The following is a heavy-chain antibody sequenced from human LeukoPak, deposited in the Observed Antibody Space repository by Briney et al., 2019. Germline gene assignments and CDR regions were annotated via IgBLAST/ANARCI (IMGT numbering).Heavy chain of an antibody. V-gene: IGHV3-11*04. CDR1: GFTFSDYY. Sequence: PGGSLRLSCAASGFTFSDYYMSWIRQAPGKGLEWVSYISSRSNSIYYADSMKGRFTISRDNAKNSLYLQMNSLRAEDTAVYYCARDQYYDFWSGHRTFDYWGQGTLVIVSS. D-gene: IGHD3-3*01. CDR3: ARDQYYDFWSGHRTFDY. J-gene: IGHJ4*02. CDR2: ISSRSNSI.